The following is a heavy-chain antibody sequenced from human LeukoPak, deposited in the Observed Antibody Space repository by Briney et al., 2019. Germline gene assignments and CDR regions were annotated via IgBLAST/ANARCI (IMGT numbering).Heavy chain of an antibody. CDR2: IKQDGSDK. D-gene: IGHD4/OR15-4a*01. J-gene: IGHJ4*02. V-gene: IGHV3-7*01. Sequence: GGSLRLSCVASGFTFSDYWMSWVRQAPGKGLEWAANIKQDGSDKQYVDSIKGRFTITRDNARNTLYLQMDSLRVEDTAIYYCARFSRVQSSFWGQGTLVTVSS. CDR1: GFTFSDYW. CDR3: ARFSRVQSSF.